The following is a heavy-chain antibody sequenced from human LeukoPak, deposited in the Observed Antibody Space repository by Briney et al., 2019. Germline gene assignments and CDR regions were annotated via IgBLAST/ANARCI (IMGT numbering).Heavy chain of an antibody. V-gene: IGHV3-30*02. J-gene: IGHJ4*02. CDR2: IRYDGIHE. D-gene: IGHD3-22*01. CDR1: GFTFSSYG. CDR3: AKEGSINMIVVVIPGGPSD. Sequence: PGGSLRLSCASSGFTFSSYGFHWVRQAPGKGLEWVAFIRYDGIHEFYADSVKGRFTISRDNSKNTLFLQMNSLRAEDTAVYYCAKEGSINMIVVVIPGGPSDWGQGTLVTVSS.